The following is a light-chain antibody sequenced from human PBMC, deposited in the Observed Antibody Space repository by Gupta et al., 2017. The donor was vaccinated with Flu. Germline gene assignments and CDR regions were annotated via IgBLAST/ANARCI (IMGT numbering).Light chain of an antibody. CDR3: SLYTSSSTYVV. Sequence: QSALTQPPSVSGSPGQSVTISCTGTSSDVGSYNRVSWYQQPPGTAPKLMIYEVSNRPSGVPDRFSGSKSGNTDSLTISGLQAEDEADYYCSLYTSSSTYVVFGGGTKLTVL. CDR1: SSDVGSYNR. V-gene: IGLV2-18*01. J-gene: IGLJ2*01. CDR2: EVS.